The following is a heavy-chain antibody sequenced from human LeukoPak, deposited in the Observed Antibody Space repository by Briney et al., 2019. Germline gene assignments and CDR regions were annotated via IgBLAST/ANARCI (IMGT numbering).Heavy chain of an antibody. CDR3: ARGDPGSYYDISRPFDY. Sequence: ASVKVSCKASGYTFTSYGISWVRQAPGQGLEWMGMISPSGASTSYAQKFQGRVTMTRDVSTSTVYMELSSLRSDDTAVYYCARGDPGSYYDISRPFDYWGQGALVTVSS. CDR1: GYTFTSYG. CDR2: ISPSGAST. V-gene: IGHV1-46*01. J-gene: IGHJ4*02. D-gene: IGHD3-9*01.